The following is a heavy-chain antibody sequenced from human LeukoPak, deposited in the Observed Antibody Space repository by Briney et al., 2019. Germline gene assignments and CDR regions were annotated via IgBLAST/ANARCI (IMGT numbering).Heavy chain of an antibody. D-gene: IGHD1-26*01. CDR3: GRQGYTASYYFVDY. V-gene: IGHV4-4*07. CDR2: IYTTGAT. Sequence: NPSETLSLTCTVSAGSINSYYWGWVRQPAGKALEWIGRIYTTGATNYSPSLKSRLTMSVDTSKNQFSLRLRSVTAADTAVYYCGRQGYTASYYFVDYWSKGTLVTVSS. CDR1: AGSINSYY. J-gene: IGHJ4*02.